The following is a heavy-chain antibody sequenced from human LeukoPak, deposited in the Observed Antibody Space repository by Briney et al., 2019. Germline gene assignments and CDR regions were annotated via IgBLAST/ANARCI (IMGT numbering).Heavy chain of an antibody. Sequence: GGSLRLSCAASGFNFSSYWMSWVRQAPGKGLEWVANIKQDGSEKYYVDSVKGRFTISRDNAKNSLYLQMNSLRAEDTAVYYCARGRYCSSTSCPKLNWFDPWGQGTLVTVSS. CDR1: GFNFSSYW. CDR2: IKQDGSEK. CDR3: ARGRYCSSTSCPKLNWFDP. V-gene: IGHV3-7*01. D-gene: IGHD2-2*01. J-gene: IGHJ5*02.